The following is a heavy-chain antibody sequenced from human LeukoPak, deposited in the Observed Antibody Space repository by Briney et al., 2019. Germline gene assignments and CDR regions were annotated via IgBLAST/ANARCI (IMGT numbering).Heavy chain of an antibody. V-gene: IGHV1-46*01. Sequence: ASVKVSCKASGYAFTSYYMHWVRQAPGQGLEWMGIINPSGGSTSYAQKFQGRVTMTRDTSTSTVYMELSSLRSEDTAVYYCARDPRPDLWAFDIWGQGTMVTVSS. J-gene: IGHJ3*02. CDR3: ARDPRPDLWAFDI. D-gene: IGHD2-2*01. CDR2: INPSGGST. CDR1: GYAFTSYY.